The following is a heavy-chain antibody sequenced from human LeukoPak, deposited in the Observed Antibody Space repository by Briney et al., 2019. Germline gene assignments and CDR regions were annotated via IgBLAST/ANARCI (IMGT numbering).Heavy chain of an antibody. Sequence: SETLSLTCTVSGGSISSYYWGWIRQPPGKGLEWIGYIYYSGSTNYNPSLKSRVTISVDTSKNQFSLKLSSVTAADTAVYYCARDGRGYPAYYFDYWGQGTLVTVSS. CDR2: IYYSGST. J-gene: IGHJ4*02. V-gene: IGHV4-59*01. CDR3: ARDGRGYPAYYFDY. CDR1: GGSISSYY. D-gene: IGHD3-22*01.